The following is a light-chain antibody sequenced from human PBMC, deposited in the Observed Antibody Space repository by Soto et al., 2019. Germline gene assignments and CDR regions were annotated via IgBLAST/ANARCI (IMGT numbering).Light chain of an antibody. CDR3: QQRSNWPPIT. CDR2: DAS. J-gene: IGKJ5*01. CDR1: QSVSSY. Sequence: EIVLTHSPATLSLSPGEIATLSCRASQSVSSYLALYQQKPGQAPRLLIYDASNRATGIPARFSGSGSGTDFTLTISSLEPEDAAVYYCQQRSNWPPITIGQGTRLEIK. V-gene: IGKV3-11*01.